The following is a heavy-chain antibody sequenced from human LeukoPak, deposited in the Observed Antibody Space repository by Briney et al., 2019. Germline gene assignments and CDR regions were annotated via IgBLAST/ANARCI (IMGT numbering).Heavy chain of an antibody. CDR1: GFTFSSYS. Sequence: PGGSLRLFCAASGFTFSSYSMNWVRQAPGKGLEWVSAISGSGGSTYYADSVKGRFTISRDNSKNTLYLQMNSLRAEDTAVYYCAKDPVYYDSSGYSSYFDYWGQGTLVTVSS. V-gene: IGHV3-23*01. J-gene: IGHJ4*02. CDR3: AKDPVYYDSSGYSSYFDY. CDR2: ISGSGGST. D-gene: IGHD3-22*01.